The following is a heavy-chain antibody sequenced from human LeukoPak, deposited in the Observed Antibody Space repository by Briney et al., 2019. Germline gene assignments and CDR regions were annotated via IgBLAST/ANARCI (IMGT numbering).Heavy chain of an antibody. CDR3: ARDSNPYCSGGSCTAFDI. CDR2: LSGSGGTT. CDR1: GFTFSSYG. V-gene: IGHV3-23*01. D-gene: IGHD2-15*01. Sequence: GGTLRLSCSASGFTFSSYGMSWVRQAPGKGLEWVSGLSGSGGTTYYVDSVKGRFTISRDNARNSLYLQMNSLRAEDTAMYFCARDSNPYCSGGSCTAFDIWGQGTMVTVSS. J-gene: IGHJ3*02.